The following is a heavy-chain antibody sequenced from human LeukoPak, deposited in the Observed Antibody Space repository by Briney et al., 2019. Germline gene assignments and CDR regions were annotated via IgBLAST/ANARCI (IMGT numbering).Heavy chain of an antibody. CDR3: ARVPVLLTMGGDH. V-gene: IGHV3-21*01. Sequence: GGSLRLSCAASGFTFSSYSMNWVRQAPGKGLEWVSAISSSSNYIYYADSVKGRFTISRDNAKNSLFLQMNSLRAEDTAVYYCARVPVLLTMGGDHWGQGTLVTVSS. CDR1: GFTFSSYS. D-gene: IGHD2/OR15-2a*01. CDR2: ISSSSNYI. J-gene: IGHJ4*02.